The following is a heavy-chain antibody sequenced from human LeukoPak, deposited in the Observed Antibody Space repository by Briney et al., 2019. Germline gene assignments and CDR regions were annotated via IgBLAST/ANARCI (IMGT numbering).Heavy chain of an antibody. J-gene: IGHJ4*02. CDR2: ISYDGSNK. CDR3: AKEPSYGYGFINY. CDR1: GFTFSSYG. V-gene: IGHV3-30*18. Sequence: GRSLRLSCAASGFTFSSYGMHWVRQAPGKGLEWVAVISYDGSNKYYADSVKGRFTISRDNSKNTLYLQMNSLRAEDTAVYYCAKEPSYGYGFINYWGQGTLVTVSS. D-gene: IGHD5-18*01.